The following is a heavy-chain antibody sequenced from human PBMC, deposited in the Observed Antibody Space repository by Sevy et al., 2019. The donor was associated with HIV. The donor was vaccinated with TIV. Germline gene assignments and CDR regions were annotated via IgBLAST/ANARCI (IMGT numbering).Heavy chain of an antibody. CDR3: AKEAGPAGITMIVVVIEGAFDY. V-gene: IGHV3-23*01. Sequence: GESLKISCAASGFTFSSYAMSWVRQAPGKGLEWVSAISGSGGSTYYADSVKGRFTISRDNSKNTLYLQMNSLRAEDTAVYYCAKEAGPAGITMIVVVIEGAFDYWGQGTLVTVSS. D-gene: IGHD3-22*01. CDR1: GFTFSSYA. CDR2: ISGSGGST. J-gene: IGHJ4*02.